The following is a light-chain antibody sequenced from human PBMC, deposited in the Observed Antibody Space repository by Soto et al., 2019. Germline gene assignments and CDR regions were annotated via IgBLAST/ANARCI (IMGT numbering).Light chain of an antibody. V-gene: IGLV4-60*02. CDR1: SGHSSNI. Sequence: QPVLTQSSSASASLGSSVKLTCTLSSGHSSNIIAWHQQQPGKAPRYLMKLEGSGGYNKGSGVPDRFSGSSSGADRYLTISNLHFEDEADYYCETWDSNTRVFGGGTKLTVL. J-gene: IGLJ3*02. CDR3: ETWDSNTRV. CDR2: LEGSGGY.